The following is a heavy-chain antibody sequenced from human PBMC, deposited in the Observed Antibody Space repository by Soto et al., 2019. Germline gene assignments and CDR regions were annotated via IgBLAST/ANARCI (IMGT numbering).Heavy chain of an antibody. D-gene: IGHD5-18*01. CDR1: GVTFSSYA. Sequence: SGKVCCEASGVTFSSYAISWVRQAPGQGLEWMGGIIPIFGTANYAQKLQGRVTITADESTSTAYMELSSLRSEDTAVYYCARDRRGYSYAAYYYYGMDVWGQGTTVTVSS. V-gene: IGHV1-69*13. J-gene: IGHJ6*02. CDR2: IIPIFGTA. CDR3: ARDRRGYSYAAYYYYGMDV.